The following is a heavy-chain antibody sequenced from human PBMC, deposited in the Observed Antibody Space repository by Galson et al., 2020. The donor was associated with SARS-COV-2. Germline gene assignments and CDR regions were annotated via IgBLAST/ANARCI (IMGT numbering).Heavy chain of an antibody. Sequence: GGSLRLSCAGSTFSFSNDYMTWVRQAPGKGLEWVSSISSSSSYIYYADPVKGRFTISRDNAENSLYLQMNNLRAEDTAVYYCAREAGTTRYYYAMDVWGQGTTVIVSS. D-gene: IGHD1-7*01. CDR2: ISSSSSYI. CDR3: AREAGTTRYYYAMDV. J-gene: IGHJ6*02. V-gene: IGHV3-21*01. CDR1: TFSFSNDY.